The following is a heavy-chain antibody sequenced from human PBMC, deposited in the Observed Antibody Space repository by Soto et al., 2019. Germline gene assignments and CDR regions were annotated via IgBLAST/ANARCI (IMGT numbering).Heavy chain of an antibody. CDR1: GGSISSGGYY. J-gene: IGHJ4*02. CDR2: IYYSGST. CDR3: ARGGPYSNGWYRFDY. V-gene: IGHV4-31*03. D-gene: IGHD6-19*01. Sequence: SETLSLTCTVSGGSISSGGYYWSWIRQHPGKGLEWIGYIYYSGSTYYNPSLKSRVTISVDTSKNQFSLKLSSVTAADTAVYYCARGGPYSNGWYRFDYWGQGTLVTVSS.